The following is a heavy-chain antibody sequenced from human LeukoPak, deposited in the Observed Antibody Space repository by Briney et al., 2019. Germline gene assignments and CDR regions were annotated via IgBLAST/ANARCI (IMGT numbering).Heavy chain of an antibody. Sequence: SETLSLTCAVYGGSFSGYYWSWIRQPPGKGLEWIGEINHSGSTNYNPSLKSRVTISVDTSKNQFSLKLSSVTAADTAVYYCARDQYSSSSGGAFDIWGQGTMVTVSS. CDR2: INHSGST. CDR3: ARDQYSSSSGGAFDI. J-gene: IGHJ3*02. CDR1: GGSFSGYY. V-gene: IGHV4-34*01. D-gene: IGHD6-6*01.